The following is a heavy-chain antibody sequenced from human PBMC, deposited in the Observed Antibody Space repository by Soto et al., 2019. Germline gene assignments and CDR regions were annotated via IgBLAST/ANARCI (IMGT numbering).Heavy chain of an antibody. J-gene: IGHJ2*01. Sequence: QVQLVQSGAEVKKPGASVRVSCKASGYTFTTHGISWVRQAPRQGLEWMGWISTYNGNTNYSQKLQGRGTMTPDTSPSTAYMELRSLSSEDTAVYYWGRVPSGGYGPEYFDLWGRGTLGTVSS. D-gene: IGHD6-19*01. CDR2: ISTYNGNT. V-gene: IGHV1-18*01. CDR1: GYTFTTHG. CDR3: GRVPSGGYGPEYFDL.